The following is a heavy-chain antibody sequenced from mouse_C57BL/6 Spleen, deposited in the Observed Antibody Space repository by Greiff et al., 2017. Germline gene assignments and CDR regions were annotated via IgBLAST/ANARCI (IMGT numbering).Heavy chain of an antibody. CDR3: ARRTAQATIFDY. CDR2: IYPGSGNT. CDR1: GYSFTSYY. V-gene: IGHV1-66*01. D-gene: IGHD3-2*02. J-gene: IGHJ2*01. Sequence: VQLQQSGPELVKPGASVKISCKASGYSFTSYYIHWVKQRPGQGLEWIGWIYPGSGNTKYNEKFKGKATLTADTSSSTAYMQLSSLTSEDSAVYYCARRTAQATIFDYWGQGTTLTVSS.